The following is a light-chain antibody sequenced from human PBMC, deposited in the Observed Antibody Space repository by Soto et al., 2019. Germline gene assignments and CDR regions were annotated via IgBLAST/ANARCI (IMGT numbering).Light chain of an antibody. Sequence: QSVLTQPPSASGTPGQRVIISCSGSSSNIGTKNVYWYQHLPGTAPKVLINSNNQRPSGVPDRFSSTKSGTSASLAISGLQSEDEADYHCAAWDDSLNGWVFGGGTKLTVL. J-gene: IGLJ3*02. CDR3: AAWDDSLNGWV. CDR1: SSNIGTKN. CDR2: SNN. V-gene: IGLV1-44*01.